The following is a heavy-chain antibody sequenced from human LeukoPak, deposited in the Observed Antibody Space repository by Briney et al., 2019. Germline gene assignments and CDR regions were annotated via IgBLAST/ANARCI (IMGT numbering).Heavy chain of an antibody. CDR2: IYPNSAGT. CDR3: ARVIEAGGLYGMDV. D-gene: IGHD6-13*01. Sequence: GASVKVSCKASGYTFTGYYIHWVRQAPGQGLEWVGWIYPNSAGTKYAQKFQGRVTMTRDTSISTAYMELSSLRSDDTALYYCARVIEAGGLYGMDVWGQGTTDTVSS. CDR1: GYTFTGYY. J-gene: IGHJ6*02. V-gene: IGHV1-2*02.